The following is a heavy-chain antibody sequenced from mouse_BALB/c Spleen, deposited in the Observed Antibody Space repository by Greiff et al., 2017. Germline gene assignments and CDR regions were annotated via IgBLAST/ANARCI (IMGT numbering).Heavy chain of an antibody. CDR3: ARGGISYGNLYYYAMDY. D-gene: IGHD2-10*02. V-gene: IGHV2-6-7*01. Sequence: QVQLQQSGPGLVAPSQSLSITCTVSGFSLTGYGVNWVRQPPGKGLEWLGMIWGDGSTDYNSALKSRLSISKDNSKSQVFLKMKSLQTDDTARYYCARGGISYGNLYYYAMDYWGQGTSVTVSS. CDR1: GFSLTGYG. J-gene: IGHJ4*01. CDR2: IWGDGST.